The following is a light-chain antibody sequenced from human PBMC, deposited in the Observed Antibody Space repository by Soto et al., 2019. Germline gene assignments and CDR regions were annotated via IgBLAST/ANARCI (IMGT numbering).Light chain of an antibody. CDR1: SSNIGSNY. CDR3: GTLDSSLSAVV. CDR2: DNN. V-gene: IGLV1-51*01. J-gene: IGLJ2*01. Sequence: QSVLTQPPSVSAAPGQKVTISCSGSSSNIGSNYVSWYQQLPGTAPKLLIYDNNKRPSGIPDRFSGSKSGTSATLGITGLQTGDEADYYCGTLDSSLSAVVFGGGTKLTVL.